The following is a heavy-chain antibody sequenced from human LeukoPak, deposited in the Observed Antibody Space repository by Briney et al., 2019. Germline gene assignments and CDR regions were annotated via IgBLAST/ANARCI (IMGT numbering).Heavy chain of an antibody. CDR3: ARDEEFSTALDY. V-gene: IGHV3-21*01. J-gene: IGHJ4*02. D-gene: IGHD6-6*01. CDR1: GFTFSSYS. CDR2: ISSSSSYI. Sequence: GGSLRLSCAASGFTFSSYSMNWVRQAPGKGLEWVSSISSSSSYIYYADSVKGRFTISRDNAKNSLYLQMNSLRAEDTAVYYCARDEEFSTALDYWGQGALVTVSS.